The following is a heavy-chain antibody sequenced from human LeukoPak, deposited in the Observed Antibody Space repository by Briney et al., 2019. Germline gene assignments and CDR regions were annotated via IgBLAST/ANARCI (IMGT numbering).Heavy chain of an antibody. V-gene: IGHV4-39*07. J-gene: IGHJ3*02. CDR2: IYYSGST. CDR3: AGEMATISAFDI. D-gene: IGHD5-24*01. CDR1: GGSISSSSYY. Sequence: SQTLSLTCTVSGGSISSSSYYWGWIRQPPGKGLEWIGSIYYSGSTYYNPSLKSRVTISVDTSKNQFSLKLSSVTAADTAVYYCAGEMATISAFDIWGQGTMVTVSS.